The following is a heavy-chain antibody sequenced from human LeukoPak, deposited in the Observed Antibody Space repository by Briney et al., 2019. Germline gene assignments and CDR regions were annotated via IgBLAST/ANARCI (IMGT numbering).Heavy chain of an antibody. J-gene: IGHJ5*02. Sequence: ASVKVSCKASGYTFTSYYMHWVRQAPGQGLEWMGIINPSGGSTSYAQKFQGRVTMTRDTSTSTAYMELRSLRSDDTAVYYCARTPYGSGSYYIEDWFDPWGQGTLVTVSS. D-gene: IGHD3-10*01. CDR3: ARTPYGSGSYYIEDWFDP. V-gene: IGHV1-46*01. CDR2: INPSGGST. CDR1: GYTFTSYY.